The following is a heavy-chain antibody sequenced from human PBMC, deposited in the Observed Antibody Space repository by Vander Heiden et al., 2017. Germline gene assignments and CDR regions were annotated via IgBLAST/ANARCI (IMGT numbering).Heavy chain of an antibody. CDR2: IRYDGNNK. CDR1: GFTFRSFG. CDR3: ARDEVQQVVFYYYYGMDV. Sequence: QVQLVESGGGVVQPGRSLRLSCAASGFTFRSFGMHWVRQAPGRGLEWVAAIRYDGNNKYYADSVKGRFTISRDNSKNTLYLQMKSLRAEDTAVYYCARDEVQQVVFYYYYGMDVWGQGTTVTVSS. D-gene: IGHD6-6*01. J-gene: IGHJ6*02. V-gene: IGHV3-33*01.